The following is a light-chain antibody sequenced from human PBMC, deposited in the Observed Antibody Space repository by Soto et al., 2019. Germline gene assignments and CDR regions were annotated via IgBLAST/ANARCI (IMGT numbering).Light chain of an antibody. CDR3: LQHSDYPFT. V-gene: IGKV1-5*03. CDR1: QTINNW. J-gene: IGKJ2*01. Sequence: DVLLTQSPSTLSASIGDRVTITCRASQTINNWLAWYQQKPGKAPKLLIHKTSTLESGVPSRFSGNGSGTDFTLTISGLQPEDFATYYCLQHSDYPFTFGQGTKLDI. CDR2: KTS.